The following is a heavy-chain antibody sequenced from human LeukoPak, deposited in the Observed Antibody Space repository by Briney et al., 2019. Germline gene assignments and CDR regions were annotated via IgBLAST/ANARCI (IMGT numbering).Heavy chain of an antibody. D-gene: IGHD2-15*01. CDR2: ISTDGYTT. V-gene: IGHV3-74*01. CDR1: GFIISSSA. J-gene: IGHJ4*02. CDR3: VVGGSPGY. Sequence: GGSLRLSCAASGFIISSSAMSWVRQAPRKGLVWVSRISTDGYTTDYADFVQGRFTASRDNTKNTWSLEMNSLRAEDTAVYYCVVGGSPGYWGQGTLVTVSS.